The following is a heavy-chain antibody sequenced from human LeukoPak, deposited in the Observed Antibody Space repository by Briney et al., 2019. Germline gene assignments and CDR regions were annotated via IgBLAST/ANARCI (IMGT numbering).Heavy chain of an antibody. J-gene: IGHJ6*02. CDR1: GYTFTDYY. V-gene: IGHV1-2*02. CDR2: INPNSGGT. D-gene: IGHD6-13*01. CDR3: AREIAAATYYYYGMDV. Sequence: ASVKVSCKASGYTFTDYYMHWVRQAPGQGLEWMGWINPNSGGTNYAQNFQGRATMTRDTSIRTAYMELSRLRSDDTAVYYCAREIAAATYYYYGMDVWGQGTTVTVSS.